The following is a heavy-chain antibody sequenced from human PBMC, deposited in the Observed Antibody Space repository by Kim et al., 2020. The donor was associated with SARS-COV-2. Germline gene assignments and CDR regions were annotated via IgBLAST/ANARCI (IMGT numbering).Heavy chain of an antibody. CDR2: ISGSGGST. V-gene: IGHV3-23*01. D-gene: IGHD3-10*01. CDR3: AKEVNYYGSGSYFDY. Sequence: GSLRLSCAASGFTFSSYAMSWVRQSPGQGLEWVSAISGSGGSTYYANSAKGRFTISRDNSKNTLYLQINSLRAEDTAVYYCAKEVNYYGSGSYFDYWGQGTLVTVSS. CDR1: GFTFSSYA. J-gene: IGHJ4*02.